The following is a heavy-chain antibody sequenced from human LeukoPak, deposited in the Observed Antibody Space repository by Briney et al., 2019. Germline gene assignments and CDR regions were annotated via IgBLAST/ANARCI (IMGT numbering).Heavy chain of an antibody. J-gene: IGHJ4*01. CDR1: GFTLRNYW. CDR2: ISGDGSVT. CDR3: ARYSSSSGGAAYYLDY. V-gene: IGHV3-74*01. Sequence: GGSLRLSCTASGFTLRNYWMHWLRQVPGKRLVWVSRISGDGSVTNYADSVQGRLTISRDNAKNILYLQINSLRSEATAVYYCARYSSSSGGAAYYLDYWGHGTLVTVSS. D-gene: IGHD6-6*01.